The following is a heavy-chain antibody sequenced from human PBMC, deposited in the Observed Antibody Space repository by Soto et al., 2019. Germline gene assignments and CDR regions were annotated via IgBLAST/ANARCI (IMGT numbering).Heavy chain of an antibody. CDR2: IDPYDSYT. CDR1: GYNFNNYW. D-gene: IGHD6-19*01. CDR3: ARHLAVAARYGMDV. V-gene: IGHV5-10-1*04. J-gene: IGHJ6*02. Sequence: GESLKISCKGSGYNFNNYWINWVRQMPGKGLEWMGRIDPYDSYTNYSPSFQGQVTISADKSISTAYLQWSSLKASDTAMYYCARHLAVAARYGMDVWGQGTTVTVSS.